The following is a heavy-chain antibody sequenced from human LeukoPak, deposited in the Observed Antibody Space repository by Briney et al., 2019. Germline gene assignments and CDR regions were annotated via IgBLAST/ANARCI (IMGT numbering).Heavy chain of an antibody. D-gene: IGHD3-9*01. CDR3: ARDYDVLTAYPPTQLFDP. CDR1: GGSISSYY. V-gene: IGHV4-59*12. Sequence: SETLSLTCTVSGGSISSYYWSWIRQPPGKGLEWIGYNYYSGSTNYNPSLKSRVTISVDTSKNQFSLKLNSVTAADTAVYYCARDYDVLTAYPPTQLFDPWGQGTLVTVSS. CDR2: NYYSGST. J-gene: IGHJ5*02.